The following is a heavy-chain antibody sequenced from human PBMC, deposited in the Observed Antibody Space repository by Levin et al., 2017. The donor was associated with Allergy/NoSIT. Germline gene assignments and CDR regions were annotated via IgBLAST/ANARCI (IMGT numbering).Heavy chain of an antibody. V-gene: IGHV4-4*02. CDR3: ASRKGSASPLDY. J-gene: IGHJ4*02. Sequence: SETLSLTCAVSGGSISSSNWWSWVRQPPGKGLEWIGEIYHSGSTNYNPSLKSRVTISVDKSKNQFSLKLSSVTAADTAVYYCASRKGSASPLDYWGQGTLVTVSS. D-gene: IGHD6-19*01. CDR2: IYHSGST. CDR1: GGSISSSNW.